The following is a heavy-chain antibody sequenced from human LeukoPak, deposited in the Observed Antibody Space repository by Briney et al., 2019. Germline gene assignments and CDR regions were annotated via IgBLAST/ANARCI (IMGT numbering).Heavy chain of an antibody. CDR1: GGTFSSYA. CDR2: IIPIFGTA. V-gene: IGHV1-69*13. CDR3: ARDNTGTTADY. Sequence: GASVKVSCKASGGTFSSYAISWVRQAPGQGLEWMGGIIPIFGTADYAQKFQGRVTITADESTSTAYMELSSLRSEDTAVYYCARDNTGTTADYWGQGTLVTVSS. J-gene: IGHJ4*02. D-gene: IGHD1-1*01.